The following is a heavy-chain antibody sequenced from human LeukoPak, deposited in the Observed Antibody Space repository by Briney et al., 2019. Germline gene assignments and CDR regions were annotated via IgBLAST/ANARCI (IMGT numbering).Heavy chain of an antibody. CDR1: GFTFSSYA. V-gene: IGHV3-23*01. J-gene: IGHJ5*02. CDR3: AKDPTAFYDSSGYYDNWFDP. D-gene: IGHD3-22*01. Sequence: PGGSLRLSCAASGFTFSSYAMSWVRQAPGKGLEWVSAISGSGGSTYYADSVKGRFTISRDNSKNTLYLQMNSLRAEDTAVYYCAKDPTAFYDSSGYYDNWFDPWGQGTLVTVSS. CDR2: ISGSGGST.